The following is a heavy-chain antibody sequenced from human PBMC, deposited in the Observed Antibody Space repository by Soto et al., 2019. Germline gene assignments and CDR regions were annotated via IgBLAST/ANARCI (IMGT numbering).Heavy chain of an antibody. CDR2: VSGSSGGT. CDR3: ARSHSNTWSSFDY. J-gene: IGHJ4*02. D-gene: IGHD6-13*01. V-gene: IGHV3-23*01. CDR1: GFTFSNYA. Sequence: EVQLLESGGGLVQPGGSLRLSCAASGFTFSNYAMSWVRQAPGKGLEWVSTVSGSSGGTYYSDSVKGRFTISRDNSKNTLYLQMNSLRAEDTAVYYCARSHSNTWSSFDYWGQGTLVTVSS.